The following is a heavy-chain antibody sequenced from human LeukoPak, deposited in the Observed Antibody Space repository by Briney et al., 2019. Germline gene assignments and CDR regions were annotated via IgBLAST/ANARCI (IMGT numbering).Heavy chain of an antibody. V-gene: IGHV3-53*01. CDR3: ARGETSSYDY. CDR1: GFTVSINY. Sequence: GGSLRLSCAASGFTVSINYMSWVRQAPGEGLEWVSVIYSGGNTYYADSVKGRFTISRDNSKNTVYLQMNSLRAEDTAVYYCARGETSSYDYWGQGTLVTVSS. CDR2: IYSGGNT. D-gene: IGHD2-2*01. J-gene: IGHJ4*02.